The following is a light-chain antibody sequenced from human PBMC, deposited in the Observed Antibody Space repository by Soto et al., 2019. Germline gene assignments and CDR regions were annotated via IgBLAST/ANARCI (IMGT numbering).Light chain of an antibody. CDR3: QQLDSYPWT. CDR2: DAS. CDR1: QGISTY. V-gene: IGKV1-9*01. Sequence: DIQLTQSPSFLAASVGERVTITCRARQGISTYVAWYQQKPGKAPKLLIYDASTLQSGVPSRFSGSGSGTEFTLTMSSLQPEDFATYYCQQLDSYPWTFGQGTKVEIK. J-gene: IGKJ1*01.